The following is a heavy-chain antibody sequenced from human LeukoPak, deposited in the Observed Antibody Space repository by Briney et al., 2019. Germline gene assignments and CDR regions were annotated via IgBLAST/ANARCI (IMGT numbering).Heavy chain of an antibody. J-gene: IGHJ4*02. Sequence: PGRSLRLSCAASGFTFSSYGMHWVRQAPGKGLEWVAVISYDGSNKYYADSVKGRFTISRDNSKNSLYLQMNSLRAEDTAVYYCACIVGAPPNDYWGQGTLVTVSS. CDR1: GFTFSSYG. D-gene: IGHD1-26*01. CDR3: ACIVGAPPNDY. V-gene: IGHV3-30*03. CDR2: ISYDGSNK.